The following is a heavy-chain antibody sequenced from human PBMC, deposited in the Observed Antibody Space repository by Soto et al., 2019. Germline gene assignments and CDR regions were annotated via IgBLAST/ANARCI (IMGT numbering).Heavy chain of an antibody. CDR3: ARDKNTGLFDY. CDR2: INPGGST. Sequence: LSLTCAVYGGSFSGYYWTWIRQPPGTGLEWIGEINPGGSTYYNPSLKSRVTISVDTSKNQFSLKLTSVTAADTAVYYCARDKNTGLFDYWGQG. J-gene: IGHJ4*02. V-gene: IGHV4-34*01. D-gene: IGHD2-8*02. CDR1: GGSFSGYY.